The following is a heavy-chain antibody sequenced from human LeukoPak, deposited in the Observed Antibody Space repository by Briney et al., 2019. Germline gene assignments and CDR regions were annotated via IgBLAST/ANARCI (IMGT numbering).Heavy chain of an antibody. J-gene: IGHJ4*02. CDR1: GFTFDDYA. V-gene: IGHV3-20*04. CDR3: ARNQGYDFWSAADY. D-gene: IGHD3-3*01. Sequence: GGSLGLSCAASGFTFDDYAMSWVRQAPGKGLEWVSGLNWNGGSTGYADSVKGRFTISRDNAKNSLYLQMNSLRVEDTALYYCARNQGYDFWSAADYWGQGTLVTVSS. CDR2: LNWNGGST.